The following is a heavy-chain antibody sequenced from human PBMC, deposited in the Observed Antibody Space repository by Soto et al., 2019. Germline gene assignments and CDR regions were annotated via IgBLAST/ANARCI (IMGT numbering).Heavy chain of an antibody. CDR2: IDNRGIGT. V-gene: IGHV3-74*01. CDR1: GFDFSSLW. D-gene: IGHD6-13*01. J-gene: IGHJ4*02. Sequence: EVRLVESGGGLVHPGASRTVSCEDSGFDFSSLWMHWVRQAPGKGLEWVARIDNRGIGTNYADAVRGRFTVSRDNAKNMLYLQMNSLRADDTGIYFCARLGGSSWADFWGQGTLVTVSS. CDR3: ARLGGSSWADF.